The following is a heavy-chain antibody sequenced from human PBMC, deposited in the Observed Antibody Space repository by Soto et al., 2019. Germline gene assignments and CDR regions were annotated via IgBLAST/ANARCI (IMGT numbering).Heavy chain of an antibody. J-gene: IGHJ6*02. Sequence: QVQLVQSGAEVKKPGSSVKVSCKASGGTFSSYAISWVRQAPGQGLEWMGGIIPIFGTANYAQKFQGRVTITADKSASTAYMELSSLRSEDTAVYYCASPQRQQLVYYYSYGMDVWGQGTTVTVSS. V-gene: IGHV1-69*06. CDR1: GGTFSSYA. D-gene: IGHD6-13*01. CDR2: IIPIFGTA. CDR3: ASPQRQQLVYYYSYGMDV.